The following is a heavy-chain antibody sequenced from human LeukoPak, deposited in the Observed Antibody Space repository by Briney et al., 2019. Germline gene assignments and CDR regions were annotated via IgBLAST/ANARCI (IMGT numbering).Heavy chain of an antibody. CDR3: ARNRGDGYNEGPFDI. CDR2: INPSGGSK. Sequence: ASVKVSCKASGYTFTSYYMHWVRQAPGQGLEWMGIINPSGGSKSYAQMFQGRVTMTRDMSTSTVYMGLSSLRSEDTAVYYFARNRGDGYNEGPFDIWGQGTMVTVSS. CDR1: GYTFTSYY. J-gene: IGHJ3*02. D-gene: IGHD5-24*01. V-gene: IGHV1-46*01.